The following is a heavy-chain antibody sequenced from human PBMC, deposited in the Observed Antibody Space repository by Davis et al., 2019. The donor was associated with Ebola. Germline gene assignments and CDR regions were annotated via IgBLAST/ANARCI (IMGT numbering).Heavy chain of an antibody. CDR3: ARGPFTELLTSYYFDY. D-gene: IGHD1-26*01. Sequence: ASVKVSCKASGYTFTGYYMHWVRQAPGQGLEWMGWINPNSGGTNYAQKFQGWVTMTRDTSISTAYMELSRLRSDDTAVYYCARGPFTELLTSYYFDYWGQGTLVTVSS. J-gene: IGHJ4*02. CDR1: GYTFTGYY. V-gene: IGHV1-2*04. CDR2: INPNSGGT.